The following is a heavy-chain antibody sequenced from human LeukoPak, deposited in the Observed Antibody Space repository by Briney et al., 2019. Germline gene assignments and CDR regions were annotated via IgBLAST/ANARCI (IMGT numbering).Heavy chain of an antibody. V-gene: IGHV3-23*01. CDR2: ISGSGGST. D-gene: IGHD3-22*01. CDR3: AKDQSDSSGYFNY. CDR1: GFTFSSYS. J-gene: IGHJ4*02. Sequence: GGSLRLSCAASGFTFSSYSMNWVRQAPGKGLEWVSAISGSGGSTYYADSVKGRFTISRDNSKNTLYLQMNSLRAEDTAVYYCAKDQSDSSGYFNYWGQGTLVTVSS.